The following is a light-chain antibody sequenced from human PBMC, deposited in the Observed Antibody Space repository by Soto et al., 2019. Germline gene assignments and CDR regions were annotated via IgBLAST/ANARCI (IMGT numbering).Light chain of an antibody. CDR3: GTWDSSLSAVV. J-gene: IGLJ2*01. Sequence: QSVLTQPPAVSAAPGQKLTISCAGTTSNIGDNYVSWYQQVPGAAPKLHMYDNDKRPSGIPDRFSGSKSGTSATLGITGLQTGDEADYYCGTWDSSLSAVVFGGGTKLTVL. V-gene: IGLV1-51*01. CDR1: TSNIGDNY. CDR2: DND.